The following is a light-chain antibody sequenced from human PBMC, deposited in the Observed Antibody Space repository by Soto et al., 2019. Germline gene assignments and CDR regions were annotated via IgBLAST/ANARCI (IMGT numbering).Light chain of an antibody. CDR2: DVS. J-gene: IGKJ1*01. Sequence: DIQMTQSPSTLSASIGDRFTITCRASQNIRNWLAWYQQKPGKAPKLLIYDVSSLESGVPPRFSGSGSGTDFTLTISGLQPDDFATYYCQQYDSYWTFGQGTKV. CDR3: QQYDSYWT. V-gene: IGKV1-5*01. CDR1: QNIRNW.